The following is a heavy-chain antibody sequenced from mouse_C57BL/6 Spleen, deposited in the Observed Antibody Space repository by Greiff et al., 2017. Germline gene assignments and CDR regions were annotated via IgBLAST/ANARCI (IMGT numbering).Heavy chain of an antibody. CDR2: ISSGGSYT. D-gene: IGHD1-1*01. V-gene: IGHV5-6*01. CDR3: ARGGFITTVVEGGFAY. J-gene: IGHJ3*01. CDR1: GFTFSSYG. Sequence: EVQLVESGGDLVKPGGSLKLSCAASGFTFSSYGMSWVRQTPDKRLEWVATISSGGSYTYYPDSVKGRFTISRDNAKNTLYLQMSSLKSEDTAMYYCARGGFITTVVEGGFAYWGQGTLVTVSA.